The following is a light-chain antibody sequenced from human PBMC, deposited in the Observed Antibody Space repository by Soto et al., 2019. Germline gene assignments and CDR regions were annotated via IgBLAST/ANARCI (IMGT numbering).Light chain of an antibody. CDR3: HQRLSWPLP. CDR1: QSVISSS. Sequence: EIVLTQSPATLSLSPGEIATLFFSASQSVISSSLAWYQQRPGQAPRLLIYDASKRATGIPARFSGSGSGADFTLTISSLEPEDFAVYYCHQRLSWPLPFGGGTKVDIK. V-gene: IGKV3-11*01. CDR2: DAS. J-gene: IGKJ4*01.